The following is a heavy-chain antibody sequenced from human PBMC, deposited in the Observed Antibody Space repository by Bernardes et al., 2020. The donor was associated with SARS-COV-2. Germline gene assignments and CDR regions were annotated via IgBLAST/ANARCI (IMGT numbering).Heavy chain of an antibody. J-gene: IGHJ4*02. CDR1: GYTFTGYF. Sequence: ASVKVSCKVSGYTFTGYFVHWVRQAPGQGLEWMGWINPKSGGTYYAQKFQGRVTMTRDTSLNTAYMELRRLRSDDTAVYFCARDLSGIVPFLEPSGGFDYWGQGTLVPVSS. CDR3: ARDLSGIVPFLEPSGGFDY. V-gene: IGHV1-2*02. CDR2: INPKSGGT. D-gene: IGHD1-26*01.